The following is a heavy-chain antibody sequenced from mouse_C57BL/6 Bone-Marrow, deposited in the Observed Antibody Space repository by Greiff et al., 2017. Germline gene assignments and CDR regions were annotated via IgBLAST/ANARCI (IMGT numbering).Heavy chain of an antibody. Sequence: VQLQQSGPELVKPGASVKISCKASGYSFTDYNMNWVKQSNGKSLEWIGVINPNYGTTSYNQKFKGKATLTVDQSSSTAYMQLNSLTSEDSAVYYCARGTYYGNYPAWFAYWGQGTLVTVSA. J-gene: IGHJ3*01. CDR3: ARGTYYGNYPAWFAY. D-gene: IGHD2-1*01. V-gene: IGHV1-39*01. CDR1: GYSFTDYN. CDR2: INPNYGTT.